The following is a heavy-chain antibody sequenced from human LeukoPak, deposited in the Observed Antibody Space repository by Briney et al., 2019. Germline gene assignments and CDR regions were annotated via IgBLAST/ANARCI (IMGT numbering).Heavy chain of an antibody. V-gene: IGHV4-59*01. D-gene: IGHD2-15*01. CDR1: RGSISGYS. Sequence: PSETLSLTCTVSRGSISGYSWSWIRQSPGGGLEWIGYIYYSGDTAYNPSLRSRVTLSVDTSKNQFSLQLRSVTTADTAVYYCARGGWYCSGGSCLNWFDPWGQGTLVTVSS. CDR2: IYYSGDT. J-gene: IGHJ5*02. CDR3: ARGGWYCSGGSCLNWFDP.